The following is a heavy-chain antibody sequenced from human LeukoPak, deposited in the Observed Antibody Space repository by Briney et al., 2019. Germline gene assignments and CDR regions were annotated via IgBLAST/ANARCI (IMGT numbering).Heavy chain of an antibody. CDR2: ISGSGGST. CDR1: GSTFSSYA. V-gene: IGHV3-23*01. J-gene: IGHJ3*02. CDR3: AKEIGGSGSYYNDAFDI. D-gene: IGHD3-10*01. Sequence: GGSLRLSCAASGSTFSSYAMSWVRQAPGRGLEWVSAISGSGGSTYYADSVKGRFTISRDNSKNTLYLQMNSLRAEDTAVYYCAKEIGGSGSYYNDAFDIWGQGTMVTVSS.